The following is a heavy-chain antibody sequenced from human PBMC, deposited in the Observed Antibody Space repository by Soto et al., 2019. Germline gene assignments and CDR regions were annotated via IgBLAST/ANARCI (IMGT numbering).Heavy chain of an antibody. CDR3: ATLFVVVPAATKDY. J-gene: IGHJ4*02. V-gene: IGHV1-24*01. CDR1: GYTLTELS. Sequence: ASVKVSVKVSGYTLTELSMHWLRQAPGKGLEWMGGFDPEDGETIYAQKFQGRVTMTEDTSTDTAYMELSSLRSEDTAVYYCATLFVVVPAATKDYWGQGTLVTVSS. D-gene: IGHD2-2*01. CDR2: FDPEDGET.